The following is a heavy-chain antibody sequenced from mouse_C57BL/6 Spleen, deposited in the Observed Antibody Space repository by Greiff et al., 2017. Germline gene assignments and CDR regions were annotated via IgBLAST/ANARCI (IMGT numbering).Heavy chain of an antibody. CDR2: ISGGGGNT. CDR3: AREGGLPSLFDD. CDR1: GFTFSSYT. D-gene: IGHD2-4*01. V-gene: IGHV5-9*01. J-gene: IGHJ2*01. Sequence: DVKLVESGGGLVKPGGSLKLSCAASGFTFSSYTMSWVRQTPEEGLEWVATISGGGGNTYYPDSVKGRFTISSDNAKNTLYLQMSSLRSEDTALYYCAREGGLPSLFDDWGQGTTLTVSS.